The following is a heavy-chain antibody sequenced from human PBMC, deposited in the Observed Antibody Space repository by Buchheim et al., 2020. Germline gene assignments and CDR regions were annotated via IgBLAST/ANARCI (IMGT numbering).Heavy chain of an antibody. Sequence: QVQLQGSGPGLVKPSETLSLTCTVSGGSISSYYWSWIRQPPGKGLEWIGYIYYSGSTNYNPSLKSRVTISVDTSKNQFSLKLSSVTAADTAVYYCARGFRYSSSWDPSYYYYSMDVWGQGTT. V-gene: IGHV4-59*01. CDR2: IYYSGST. CDR1: GGSISSYY. CDR3: ARGFRYSSSWDPSYYYYSMDV. J-gene: IGHJ6*02. D-gene: IGHD6-13*01.